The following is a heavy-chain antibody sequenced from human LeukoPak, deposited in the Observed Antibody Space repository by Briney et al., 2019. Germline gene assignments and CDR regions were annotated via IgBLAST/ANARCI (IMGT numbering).Heavy chain of an antibody. CDR1: GFTFDDYA. CDR2: ISWNSGSI. D-gene: IGHD6-13*01. J-gene: IGHJ3*02. Sequence: GRSLRLSCAASGFTFDDYATHWVRQAPGKGLEWVPGISWNSGSIGYADSVKGRFTISRDNAKNSLYLQMNSLRAEDTALYYCAKDQIAAAGPPDAFDIWGQGTMVTVSS. V-gene: IGHV3-9*01. CDR3: AKDQIAAAGPPDAFDI.